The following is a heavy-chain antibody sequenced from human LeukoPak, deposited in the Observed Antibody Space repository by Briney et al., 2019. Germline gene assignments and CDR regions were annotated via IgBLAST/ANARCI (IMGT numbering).Heavy chain of an antibody. V-gene: IGHV3-23*01. J-gene: IGHJ4*02. CDR3: ANTPTSYY. Sequence: ETLSLTCAVYGGSFSGYYWSWIRQPPGKGLEWVSSINGGGGSTFYADSVKGRFTISRDNSKNTLYLQMNSLRAEDTAVYYCANTPTSYYWGQGTLVTVSS. D-gene: IGHD2/OR15-2a*01. CDR1: GGSFSGYY. CDR2: INGGGGST.